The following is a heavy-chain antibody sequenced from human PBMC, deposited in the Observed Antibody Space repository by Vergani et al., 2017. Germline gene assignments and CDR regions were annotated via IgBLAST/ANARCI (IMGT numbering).Heavy chain of an antibody. V-gene: IGHV1-69*01. CDR3: ARAGHDIVVVPAEYYYYYMDV. Sequence: QVQLVQSGAEVKKPGSSVKVSCKASGGTFRSYAISWVRQAPGQGLEWMGGIIPIFGTANYAQKFQGRVTITADESTSTAYMELSSLRSEDTAVYYCARAGHDIVVVPAEYYYYYMDVWGKGTTVTVSS. CDR1: GGTFRSYA. D-gene: IGHD2-2*01. J-gene: IGHJ6*03. CDR2: IIPIFGTA.